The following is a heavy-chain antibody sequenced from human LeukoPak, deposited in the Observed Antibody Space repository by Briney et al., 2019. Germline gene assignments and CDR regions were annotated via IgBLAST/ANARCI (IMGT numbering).Heavy chain of an antibody. CDR3: ARDEVGATPLGY. V-gene: IGHV1-2*02. CDR1: GYTFTGYY. J-gene: IGHJ4*02. D-gene: IGHD1-26*01. CDR2: INPNSGAT. Sequence: ASVKVSCKASGYTFTGYYMHWVRQAPGQGLEWMGWINPNSGATNYALKFQGRVTMTTDTSTSTAYMELRSLRSDDTAVYYCARDEVGATPLGYWGQGTLVTVSS.